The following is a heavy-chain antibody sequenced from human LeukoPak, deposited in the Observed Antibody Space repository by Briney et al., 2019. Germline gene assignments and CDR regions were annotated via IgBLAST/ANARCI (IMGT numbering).Heavy chain of an antibody. Sequence: GGSLRLSCAASGFTFSNYAMTWVRQAPGKGLEWVSGISGSGVNTYYADSVKGRFTISRDNAKNSLCLQMNSLRAEDTALYYCAKVGYGDYVGDFDYWGQGTLVTVSS. CDR2: ISGSGVNT. CDR3: AKVGYGDYVGDFDY. J-gene: IGHJ4*02. D-gene: IGHD4-17*01. V-gene: IGHV3-23*01. CDR1: GFTFSNYA.